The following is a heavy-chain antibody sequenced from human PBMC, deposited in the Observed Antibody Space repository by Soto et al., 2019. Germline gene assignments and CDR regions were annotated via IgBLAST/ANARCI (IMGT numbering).Heavy chain of an antibody. V-gene: IGHV4-39*01. Sequence: SETLSLTCTVSGGSISSSSYYWGWIRQPPGKGLEWIGSIYYSGSTYYNPSLKSRVTISVDTSKNQFSLKLSSVTAADTAVYYCARGDSYGGPLFDYWGQGTLVTSPQ. CDR3: ARGDSYGGPLFDY. J-gene: IGHJ4*02. CDR1: GGSISSSSYY. CDR2: IYYSGST. D-gene: IGHD5-18*01.